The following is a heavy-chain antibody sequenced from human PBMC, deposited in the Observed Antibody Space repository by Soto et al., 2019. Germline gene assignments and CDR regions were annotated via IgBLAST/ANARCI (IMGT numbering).Heavy chain of an antibody. J-gene: IGHJ3*01. CDR2: IIPVFDKA. Sequence: SVKVSCKASGGSFGSSAISWVRQAPAQGLEWMGEIIPVFDKANYAQNFQGRLTITADEPTGTVFMQLSSLRSEDTAVYFCARLRRDWGDAFDLWGLGTSVPVSS. CDR1: GGSFGSSA. CDR3: ARLRRDWGDAFDL. V-gene: IGHV1-69*13. D-gene: IGHD3-16*01.